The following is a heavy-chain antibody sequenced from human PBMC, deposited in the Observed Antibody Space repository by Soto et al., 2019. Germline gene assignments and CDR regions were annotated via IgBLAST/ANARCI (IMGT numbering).Heavy chain of an antibody. J-gene: IGHJ6*02. CDR3: ALMYSSSFSLYYYYYGMDV. Sequence: GGSLRLSCAASGFTFSSYGMHWVRQAPGKGLEWVAVISYDGSNKYHADSVKGRFTISRDNSKNTLYLQMNSLRAEDTAVYYCALMYSSSFSLYYYYYGMDVWGQGTTVTVSS. CDR1: GFTFSSYG. V-gene: IGHV3-30*03. D-gene: IGHD6-6*01. CDR2: ISYDGSNK.